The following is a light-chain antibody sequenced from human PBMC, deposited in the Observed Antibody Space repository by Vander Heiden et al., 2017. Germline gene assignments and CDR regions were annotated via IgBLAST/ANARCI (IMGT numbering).Light chain of an antibody. CDR3: QAWDSSTGV. CDR2: QDS. Sequence: SYALTPPPSVSVSPGQTASITCSVDKLGDKYACWYQQKPGQSPVLVIDQDSKRPSGIPERFSGSNSGNTAPLTISGTQAMDEADYYCQAWDSSTGVFGTGTKVTVL. J-gene: IGLJ1*01. V-gene: IGLV3-1*01. CDR1: KLGDKY.